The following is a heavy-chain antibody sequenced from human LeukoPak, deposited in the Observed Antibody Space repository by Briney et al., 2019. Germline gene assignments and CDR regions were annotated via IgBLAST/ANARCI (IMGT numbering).Heavy chain of an antibody. CDR1: GFTFSNAW. CDR2: IKSKTDGGTT. Sequence: PGGSLRLSCAASGFTFSNAWMSWVRQAPGKGLEWVGRIKSKTDGGTTDYAAPVKGRFTISRDDSKNTLYLQMNSLKTEDTAVYYCAKDRSLGTQGFDYWGQGTLVTVSS. J-gene: IGHJ4*02. D-gene: IGHD3-16*01. CDR3: AKDRSLGTQGFDY. V-gene: IGHV3-15*01.